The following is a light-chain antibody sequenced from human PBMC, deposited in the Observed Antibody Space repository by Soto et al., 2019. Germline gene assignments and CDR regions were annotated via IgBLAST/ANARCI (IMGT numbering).Light chain of an antibody. CDR1: SSNIGNNY. V-gene: IGLV1-51*01. CDR2: DNN. CDR3: GTWDSRLSAVV. Sequence: QSVLTQPPSVSAAPGQKVTISCSGSSSNIGNNYVSWYQQLPGTATKLLIYDNNKRPSGIPDRFSGSKSCTSATLGITGLQTGDEADYYCGTWDSRLSAVVFGGGTQLTVL. J-gene: IGLJ2*01.